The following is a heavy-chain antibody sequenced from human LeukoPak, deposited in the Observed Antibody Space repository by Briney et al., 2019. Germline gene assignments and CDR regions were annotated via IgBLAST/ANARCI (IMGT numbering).Heavy chain of an antibody. V-gene: IGHV3-23*01. CDR2: ISGSGGST. Sequence: GGSLRLSCTASGFTFSNFWMGWVRQAPGKGLEWVSAISGSGGSTYYADSVKGRFTISRDNSKNTLYLQMNSLRAEDTAVYYCAKGRPYGDRKIYFDYWGQGTLVTVSS. J-gene: IGHJ4*02. CDR3: AKGRPYGDRKIYFDY. D-gene: IGHD4-17*01. CDR1: GFTFSNFW.